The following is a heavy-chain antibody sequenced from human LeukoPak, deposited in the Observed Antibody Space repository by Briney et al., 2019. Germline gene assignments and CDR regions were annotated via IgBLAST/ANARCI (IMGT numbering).Heavy chain of an antibody. CDR1: GGSISSYY. CDR2: IYYSGST. V-gene: IGHV4-59*01. J-gene: IGHJ5*02. CDR3: ARGGGTTRWGNWFDP. D-gene: IGHD1-26*01. Sequence: SETLSLTCTVSGGSISSYYWSWIRQPPGKGLEWIGYIYYSGSTNYNPSLKCRVTISVDTSKNQFSLKLSSVTAADTAVYYCARGGGTTRWGNWFDPWGQGTLVTVSS.